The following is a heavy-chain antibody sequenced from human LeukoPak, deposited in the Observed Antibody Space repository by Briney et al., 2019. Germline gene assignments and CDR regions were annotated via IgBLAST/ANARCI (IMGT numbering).Heavy chain of an antibody. D-gene: IGHD5-18*01. CDR3: ARSADGYTCGHFDF. CDR1: GYTFIAYY. CDR2: INPNTGDT. Sequence: ASVTVSRKSSGYTFIAYYMHGVRQARARGLEGMGWINPNTGDTNYAQNLQDRVTMNRDTSISTAYMELSSLRSDDAAVYYCARSADGYTCGHFDFWGQGTLVTVSS. V-gene: IGHV1-2*02. J-gene: IGHJ4*02.